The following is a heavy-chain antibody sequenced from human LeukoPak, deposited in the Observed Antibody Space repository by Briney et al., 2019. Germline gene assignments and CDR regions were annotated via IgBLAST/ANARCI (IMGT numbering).Heavy chain of an antibody. CDR2: ISASGGST. V-gene: IGHV3-23*01. CDR3: AKDRNSGSYSFFDY. D-gene: IGHD1-26*01. Sequence: GGSLRLSCAASGFAFSSYAMSSVRQAPGKGLEWVSAISASGGSTYYADSVKGRFTISRDNSKNTLYLQMNSLRAEDTAVYYCAKDRNSGSYSFFDYWGQGTLVTVSS. J-gene: IGHJ4*02. CDR1: GFAFSSYA.